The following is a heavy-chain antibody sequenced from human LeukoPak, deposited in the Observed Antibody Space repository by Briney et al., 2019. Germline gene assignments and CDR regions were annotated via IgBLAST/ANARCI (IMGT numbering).Heavy chain of an antibody. D-gene: IGHD5-12*01. CDR3: ARVPGGYDTLYDY. CDR2: ITPEKTF. Sequence: GGSLRLSCAASGFSISDHFVSWVRQAPGKAPEWVSYITPEKTFHYIDSVKGRFTISRDNAKNSLYLQMNSLSAEDTAVYYCARVPGGYDTLYDYWGQGTLVTVSS. J-gene: IGHJ4*02. CDR1: GFSISDHF. V-gene: IGHV3-69-1*02.